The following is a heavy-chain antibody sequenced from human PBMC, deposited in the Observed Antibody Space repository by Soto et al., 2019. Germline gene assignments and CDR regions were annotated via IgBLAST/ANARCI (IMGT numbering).Heavy chain of an antibody. V-gene: IGHV4-34*01. CDR1: GGSFSGYY. Sequence: PSETLSLTCAVYGGSFSGYYWSWIRQPPGKGLEWIGEINHSGSTNYNPSLKSRVTISVDTSKNQFSLKLSSVTAADTAVYYCARGCGRGWFWRYFDYCGQGTLVTVSS. J-gene: IGHJ4*02. CDR2: INHSGST. CDR3: ARGCGRGWFWRYFDY. D-gene: IGHD6-19*01.